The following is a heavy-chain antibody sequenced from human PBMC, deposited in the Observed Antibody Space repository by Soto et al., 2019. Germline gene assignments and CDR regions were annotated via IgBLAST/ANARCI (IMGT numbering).Heavy chain of an antibody. CDR2: INWDGDFL. CDR3: AIGSSSSFYSLNY. D-gene: IGHD6-6*01. V-gene: IGHV3-9*01. CDR1: GITFDDFA. J-gene: IGHJ4*02. Sequence: EVQLVESGGGLVQPGRSLRLSCAASGITFDDFAMHWVRQAPGKGLEWVSGINWDGDFLDYADSVKGRLTISRDKAKNSLYLQMSSLRREDTALYFWAIGSSSSFYSLNYWGQGTLVTVSS.